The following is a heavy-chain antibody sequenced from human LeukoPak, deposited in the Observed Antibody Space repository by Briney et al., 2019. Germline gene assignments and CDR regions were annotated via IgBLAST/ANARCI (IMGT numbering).Heavy chain of an antibody. CDR3: ARPAYCGGNCYYFPDY. J-gene: IGHJ4*02. V-gene: IGHV3-11*04. CDR1: GFTFSDYF. D-gene: IGHD2-21*02. CDR2: ISSSGTG. Sequence: PGGSLRLSCAASGFTFSDYFMSWIRQAPGKGLEWLSHISSSGTGYYTDSVKDRATISRDNAKNSLYLQMNSLRAENTAVYYCARPAYCGGNCYYFPDYWGQGTLVTVSS.